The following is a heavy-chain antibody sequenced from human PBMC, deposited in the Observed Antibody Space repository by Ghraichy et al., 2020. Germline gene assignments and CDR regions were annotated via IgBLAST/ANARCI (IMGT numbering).Heavy chain of an antibody. CDR3: VWRRTPDV. CDR1: GFTVSNNY. V-gene: IGHV3-66*01. J-gene: IGHJ6*02. Sequence: GESLRLSCAASGFTVSNNYMSWVRQAPGRGLEWVSLIYSGGSTYYANSVKGRFTISRDSSKNTMYLQMNSLRAEDTAVYYCVWRRTPDVWGPGTTVTVSS. CDR2: IYSGGST. D-gene: IGHD2-21*01.